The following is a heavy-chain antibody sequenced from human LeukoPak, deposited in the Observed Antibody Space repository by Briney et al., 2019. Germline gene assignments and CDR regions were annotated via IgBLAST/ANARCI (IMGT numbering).Heavy chain of an antibody. Sequence: ASVNVSLKSSVQTFTDYYMHWVRQAPGQGLEGMGWINANSGGTNYAQKFQGRVTMTRDTSISKAYMELSRLRSDDTAVYYCASGKQSDFDYWGRGTLVSVPS. D-gene: IGHD1-1*01. CDR2: INANSGGT. V-gene: IGHV1-2*02. CDR3: ASGKQSDFDY. CDR1: VQTFTDYY. J-gene: IGHJ4*02.